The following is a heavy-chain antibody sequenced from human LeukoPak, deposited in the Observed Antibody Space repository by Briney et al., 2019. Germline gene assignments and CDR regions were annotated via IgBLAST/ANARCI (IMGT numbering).Heavy chain of an antibody. CDR1: GYTFTSYY. V-gene: IGHV1-46*01. CDR3: ARARAGAGLDY. D-gene: IGHD6-19*01. J-gene: IGHJ4*02. Sequence: ASAKVSCKASGYTFTSYYMHWVRQAPGQGLEWMGIINPSGGSTSYAQKFQGRVTMTRDTSTSTVYMELSSLRSEDTAVYYCARARAGAGLDYWGQGTLVTVSS. CDR2: INPSGGST.